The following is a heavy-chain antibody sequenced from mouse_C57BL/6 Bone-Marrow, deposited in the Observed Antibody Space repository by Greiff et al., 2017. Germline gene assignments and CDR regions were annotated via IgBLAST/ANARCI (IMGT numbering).Heavy chain of an antibody. Sequence: VQLQQSGAELAKPGASVKLSCKASGYTFTSYWMHWVKQRPGQGLEWIGYINPSSGYTKYNQKFKDKATLTADKSSSTAYMQLSSLTYEDSAGYYGASGYYPPGFAYWGQGTLVTVSA. CDR1: GYTFTSYW. CDR3: ASGYYPPGFAY. J-gene: IGHJ3*01. D-gene: IGHD2-3*01. CDR2: INPSSGYT. V-gene: IGHV1-7*01.